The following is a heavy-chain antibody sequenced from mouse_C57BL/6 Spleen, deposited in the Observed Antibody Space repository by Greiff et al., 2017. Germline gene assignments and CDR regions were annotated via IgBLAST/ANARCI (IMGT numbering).Heavy chain of an antibody. D-gene: IGHD4-1*02. Sequence: VQLQQSGPELVKPGASVKISCKASGYSFTGYYMNWVKQSPEKSLEWIGEINPSTGGTTYNQKFKAKATLTVDKSSSTAYMQLKSLTSEDSAVYYCARSNWDVGPGDYWGQGTTLTVSS. V-gene: IGHV1-42*01. CDR2: INPSTGGT. J-gene: IGHJ2*01. CDR1: GYSFTGYY. CDR3: ARSNWDVGPGDY.